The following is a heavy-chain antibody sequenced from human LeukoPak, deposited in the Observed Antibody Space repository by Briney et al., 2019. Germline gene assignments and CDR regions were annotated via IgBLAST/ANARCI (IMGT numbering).Heavy chain of an antibody. Sequence: GGSLRLSCAASGFTFSSNGMHWVRQAPGKGLEWVALIWYDGSNKYYADSVKGRFTISRDNSKNTLYLQMNSLRAEDTAVYYCAKDKYSYDSSAYYSYGMDVWGQGTTVTVSS. CDR1: GFTFSSNG. CDR3: AKDKYSYDSSAYYSYGMDV. V-gene: IGHV3-30*02. CDR2: IWYDGSNK. D-gene: IGHD3-22*01. J-gene: IGHJ6*02.